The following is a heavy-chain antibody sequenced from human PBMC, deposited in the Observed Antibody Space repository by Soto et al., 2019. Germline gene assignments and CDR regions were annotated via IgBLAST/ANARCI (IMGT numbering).Heavy chain of an antibody. CDR3: AKNPDTYYDFWSGYYRSNYYYYGMDV. D-gene: IGHD3-3*01. V-gene: IGHV3-30*18. Sequence: GGSLRLSCAASGFTFSSYGMHWVRQAPGKGLEWVAVISYDGSNKYYADSVKGRFTISRDNSKNTLYLQMNSLRAEDTAVYYCAKNPDTYYDFWSGYYRSNYYYYGMDVWGQGTTVTVSS. J-gene: IGHJ6*02. CDR1: GFTFSSYG. CDR2: ISYDGSNK.